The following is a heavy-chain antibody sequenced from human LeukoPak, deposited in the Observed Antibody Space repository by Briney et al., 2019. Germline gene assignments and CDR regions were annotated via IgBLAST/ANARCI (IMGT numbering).Heavy chain of an antibody. CDR2: ISGSGGST. Sequence: GGSLRLSCAASGFTFSSYAMSWVRQAPGKGLEWVSAISGSGGSTYYADSVKGRFTISRDNSKNTLYLQMNSLRAEDTAVHYCAKAIGYGDYSIDYWGQGTLVTVSS. CDR3: AKAIGYGDYSIDY. J-gene: IGHJ4*02. D-gene: IGHD4-17*01. V-gene: IGHV3-23*01. CDR1: GFTFSSYA.